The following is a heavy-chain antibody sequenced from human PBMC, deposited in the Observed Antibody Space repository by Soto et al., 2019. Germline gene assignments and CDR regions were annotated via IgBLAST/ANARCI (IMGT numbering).Heavy chain of an antibody. V-gene: IGHV4-39*01. CDR2: IYYSGRT. CDR1: GASITSTTYF. J-gene: IGHJ4*02. CDR3: AKNLPRTGRFDY. Sequence: PSETLSLTCTLSGASITSTTYFWAWIRQPPGKGLEWVVSIYYSGRTYYNPSLRSRVTISVDRSKNQFSLTMSSVTAADTAVYYCAKNLPRTGRFDYWGQGTSVTVSS.